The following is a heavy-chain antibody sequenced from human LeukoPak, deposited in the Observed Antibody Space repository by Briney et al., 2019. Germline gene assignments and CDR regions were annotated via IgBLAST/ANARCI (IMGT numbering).Heavy chain of an antibody. CDR3: ARDPSSTSGYGMDV. CDR1: GFTFSSYW. J-gene: IGHJ6*02. CDR2: IKQDGSEK. D-gene: IGHD2-2*01. Sequence: GGSLRLSCAASGFTFSSYWMSWVRQAPGKGLEWVANIKQDGSEKYYVDSVKGRFTISRDNAKNSLYLQMNSLRAEDTAVYYCARDPSSTSGYGMDVWGQGTTVTVSS. V-gene: IGHV3-7*01.